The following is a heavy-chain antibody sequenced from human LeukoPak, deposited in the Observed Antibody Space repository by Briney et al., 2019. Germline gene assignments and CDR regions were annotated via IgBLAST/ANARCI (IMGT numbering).Heavy chain of an antibody. D-gene: IGHD6-6*01. CDR1: GGSFRNYY. CDR2: INQSGRT. J-gene: IGHJ5*02. Sequence: PSETLSLTCGFYGGSFRNYYWSCIRQSPGKGLERIGEINQSGRTNYNPSLKTRLTISVDTAKNLFSLNLTSMTAADTATYYCAVRDGHSTSSGDTWGQGTLVTVSS. V-gene: IGHV4-34*01. CDR3: AVRDGHSTSSGDT.